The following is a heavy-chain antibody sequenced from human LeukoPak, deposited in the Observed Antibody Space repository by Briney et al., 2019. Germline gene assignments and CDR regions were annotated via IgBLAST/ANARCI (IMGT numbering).Heavy chain of an antibody. J-gene: IGHJ5*02. D-gene: IGHD6-6*01. CDR2: IYYSGST. Sequence: PSETLSLTCTVSGGSISSSSYYWGWIRQPPGKGLEWIGSIYYSGSTYYNPSLKSRVTISVDTSKNQFSLKLSSVTAADTAVYYCARNPYSSSSSWFDPWGQGTLVTVSS. CDR3: ARNPYSSSSSWFDP. CDR1: GGSISSSSYY. V-gene: IGHV4-39*07.